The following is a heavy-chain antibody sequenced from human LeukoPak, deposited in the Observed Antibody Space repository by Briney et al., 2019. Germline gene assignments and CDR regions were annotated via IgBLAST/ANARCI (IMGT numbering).Heavy chain of an antibody. CDR3: ARLYDSSTYTNWLDP. CDR1: GGSISSHY. J-gene: IGHJ5*02. V-gene: IGHV4-59*11. Sequence: SETLSLTCTVSGGSISSHYWSWIGQPPGKGLEWIGYIYYSGSTKHNPSLKSRVTISVDTSNNQFSLKLSSVTAADTAVYYCARLYDSSTYTNWLDPRGQGTLVTVSS. D-gene: IGHD3-22*01. CDR2: IYYSGST.